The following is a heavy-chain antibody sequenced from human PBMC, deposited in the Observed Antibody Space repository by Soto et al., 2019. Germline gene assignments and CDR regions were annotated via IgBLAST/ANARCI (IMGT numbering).Heavy chain of an antibody. CDR1: GFAFSSYG. Sequence: GGSLRLSCAASGFAFSSYGMHWVRRAPGKGLEWVAVIWYDGSNKYYADSVKGRFTISRDNAKNSLYLQMDSLRDEDTAVYYCARDKADKDCISTSCFSPLDCWGQGTLVTVSS. J-gene: IGHJ4*02. CDR3: ARDKADKDCISTSCFSPLDC. D-gene: IGHD2-2*01. CDR2: IWYDGSNK. V-gene: IGHV3-33*01.